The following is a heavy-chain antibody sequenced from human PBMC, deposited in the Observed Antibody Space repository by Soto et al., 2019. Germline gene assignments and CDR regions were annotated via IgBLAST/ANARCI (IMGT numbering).Heavy chain of an antibody. CDR1: GGSVSSGSYY. J-gene: IGHJ4*02. CDR3: ARKMATIYHLFDY. Sequence: SETLSLTCTVSGGSVSSGSYYWSWIRQPPGKGLEWIGYIYYSGSTNYNPSLKSRVTISVDTSKNQFSLRLSSVTAADTAVYYCARKMATIYHLFDYWGQGTLVTVSS. CDR2: IYYSGST. D-gene: IGHD5-12*01. V-gene: IGHV4-61*01.